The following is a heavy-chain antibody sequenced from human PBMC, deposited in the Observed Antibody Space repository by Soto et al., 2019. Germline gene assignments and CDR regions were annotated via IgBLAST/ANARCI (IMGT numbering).Heavy chain of an antibody. CDR3: AKLNYYDSSGYLDY. V-gene: IGHV3-23*01. D-gene: IGHD3-22*01. J-gene: IGHJ4*02. CDR2: ISGSGGST. CDR1: GFTFSSYA. Sequence: LRLSCAASGFTFSSYAMSWVRQAPGKGLEWVSAISGSGGSTYYADSVKGRFTISRDNSKNTLYLQMNSLRAEDTAVYYCAKLNYYDSSGYLDYWGQGTLVTVS.